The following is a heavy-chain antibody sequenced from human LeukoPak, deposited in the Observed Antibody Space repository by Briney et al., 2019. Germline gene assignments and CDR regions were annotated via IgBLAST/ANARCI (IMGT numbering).Heavy chain of an antibody. CDR1: GFTVSSNY. CDR3: ARDSYCSSTSCEYYYYDMDV. CDR2: IYSGGST. J-gene: IGHJ6*04. Sequence: GGSLRLSCAASGFTVSSNYMSWVRQAPGKGLEWVSVIYSGGSTYYADSVKGRFTISRDNSKNTLYLQMNSLRAEDAAVYYCARDSYCSSTSCEYYYYDMDVWGKGTTVTVSS. D-gene: IGHD2-2*01. V-gene: IGHV3-53*01.